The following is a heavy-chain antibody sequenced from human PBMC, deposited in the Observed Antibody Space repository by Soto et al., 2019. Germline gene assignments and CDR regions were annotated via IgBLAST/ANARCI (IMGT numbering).Heavy chain of an antibody. V-gene: IGHV3-21*01. CDR3: ARDSTPFGLLYRNWFDP. CDR2: ISSSSSYI. Sequence: GGSLRLSCAASGFTFSSYSMNWVRQAPGKGLEWVSSISSSSSYIYYADSVKGRFTISRDNAKNSLYLQMNGLRAEDTAVYYCARDSTPFGLLYRNWFDPWGQGTLVTVSS. D-gene: IGHD2-2*02. J-gene: IGHJ5*02. CDR1: GFTFSSYS.